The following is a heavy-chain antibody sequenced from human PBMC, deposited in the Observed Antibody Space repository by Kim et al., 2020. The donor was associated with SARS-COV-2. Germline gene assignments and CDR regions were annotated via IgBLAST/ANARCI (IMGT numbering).Heavy chain of an antibody. CDR3: ARDRGIVGATEGAYYYYGMDV. V-gene: IGHV6-1*01. CDR1: GDSVSSNSAA. D-gene: IGHD1-26*01. Sequence: SQTLSLTCAISGDSVSSNSAAWNWIRQSPSRGLEWLGRTYYRSKWYNDYAVSVKSRITINPGTSKNQFSLQLNSVTPEDTAVYYCARDRGIVGATEGAYYYYGMDVWGQGTTVTVSS. CDR2: TYYRSKWYN. J-gene: IGHJ6*02.